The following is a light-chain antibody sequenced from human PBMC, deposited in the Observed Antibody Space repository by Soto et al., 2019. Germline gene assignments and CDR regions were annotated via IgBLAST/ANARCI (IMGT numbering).Light chain of an antibody. Sequence: EIVLTQSPGTLSLFPGDRATLSCRASQRVSNSYLAWFQQKPGQAPRLLIYDASSRAAGVPDRVSGGGSGTDFTLTISSLEPEDFAVYYCQQRLHWPITFGQGTRLEIK. V-gene: IGKV3D-20*02. J-gene: IGKJ5*01. CDR1: QRVSNSY. CDR3: QQRLHWPIT. CDR2: DAS.